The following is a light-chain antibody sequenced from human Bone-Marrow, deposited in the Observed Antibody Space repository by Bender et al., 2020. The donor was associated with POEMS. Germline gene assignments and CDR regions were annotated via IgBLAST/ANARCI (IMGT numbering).Light chain of an antibody. CDR2: DVA. Sequence: QSALTQPASVSGSPGQSITISCSVISSDVDTYNSVSWYQQHPGKAPKLVLYDVANRPPGISNRFSGSKSDNTASLTISGLQAEDEADYYCCSYSSSSTSVLFGGGTKLTVL. J-gene: IGLJ2*01. V-gene: IGLV2-14*03. CDR3: CSYSSSSTSVL. CDR1: SSDVDTYNS.